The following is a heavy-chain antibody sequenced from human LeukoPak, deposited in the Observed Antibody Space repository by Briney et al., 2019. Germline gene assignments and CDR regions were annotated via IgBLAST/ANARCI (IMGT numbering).Heavy chain of an antibody. D-gene: IGHD6-19*01. CDR2: IYYSGST. Sequence: SETLSLTCTVSGGSISSYYWSWIRQPPGKGLEWIGYIYYSGSTNYNPSLKSRVTISVDTSKNQFSLKLSSVTAADTAVYYCARADAYSSGWYGGLDYWGQGTLVTVSS. CDR1: GGSISSYY. J-gene: IGHJ4*02. V-gene: IGHV4-59*01. CDR3: ARADAYSSGWYGGLDY.